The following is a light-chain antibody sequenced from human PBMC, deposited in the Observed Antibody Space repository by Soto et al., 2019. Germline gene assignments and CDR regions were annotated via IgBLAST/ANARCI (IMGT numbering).Light chain of an antibody. Sequence: EIVMTQSPATLSVSPGERATLSCRASQSVSSNLAWYQQKPGQAPRLLIYGASTRATGIPARFSGSGSGTEFTLTSNSLQAEDCAVYYCQQYYNWPRTFGQGTRLEIK. CDR2: GAS. CDR3: QQYYNWPRT. V-gene: IGKV3-15*01. J-gene: IGKJ5*01. CDR1: QSVSSN.